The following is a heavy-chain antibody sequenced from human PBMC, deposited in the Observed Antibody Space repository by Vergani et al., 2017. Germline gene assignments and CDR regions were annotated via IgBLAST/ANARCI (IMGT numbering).Heavy chain of an antibody. CDR3: ARTESFILRYFHWVF. V-gene: IGHV4-39*01. CDR1: GGSITSRSYY. CDR2: IYHCGGA. Sequence: QLHLQESGPGLEKPSVTLSLLCTVSGGSITSRSYYWGWIRQPPGKGLEWIGNIYHCGGAYYTPSLKGRVNISVGTSKNQFTVDVTSVTAAYTAMYFCARTESFILRYFHWVFWGQGTLVTVSA. J-gene: IGHJ4*02. D-gene: IGHD3-9*01.